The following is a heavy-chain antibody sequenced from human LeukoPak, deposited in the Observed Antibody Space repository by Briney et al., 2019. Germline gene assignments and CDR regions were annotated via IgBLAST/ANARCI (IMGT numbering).Heavy chain of an antibody. J-gene: IGHJ4*02. CDR3: ARVRTAMATTTFDY. V-gene: IGHV4-4*02. CDR1: GGSISSSNW. D-gene: IGHD5-18*01. Sequence: SGTLSLTCAVSGGSISSSNWWSWVRQPPGKGLEWIGEIYHSGSTNYNPSLKGRVTISVDKSKNQFSLKLSSVTAADTAVYYCARVRTAMATTTFDYWGQGTLVTVSS. CDR2: IYHSGST.